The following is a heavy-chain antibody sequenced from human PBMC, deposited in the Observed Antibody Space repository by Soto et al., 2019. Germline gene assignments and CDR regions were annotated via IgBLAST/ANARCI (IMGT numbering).Heavy chain of an antibody. Sequence: PSETLSLTCTVSGGSISSYYWSWIRQPPGKGLEWIGFFFYSGSTNYNPSLKSRVTLSVDTSKNHFSLKLSFLPAADTAVYYCARRWGYTFDIWGQGTMVTV. CDR3: ARRWGYTFDI. D-gene: IGHD2-2*02. CDR1: GGSISSYY. J-gene: IGHJ3*02. CDR2: FFYSGST. V-gene: IGHV4-59*08.